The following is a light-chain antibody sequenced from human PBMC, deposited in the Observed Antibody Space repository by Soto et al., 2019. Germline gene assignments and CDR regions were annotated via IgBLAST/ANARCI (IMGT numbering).Light chain of an antibody. CDR3: SSYTSSSTLV. V-gene: IGLV2-14*01. J-gene: IGLJ3*02. CDR2: AVT. Sequence: QSALTQPASVSGSPGQSITISCTGTSSDVGGYSYVSWYQQHPGKAPKLMIYAVTHRPSGVSNRFSASKSGNTASLTISGLQAEDEADYYCSSYTSSSTLVFGGGTQLTVL. CDR1: SSDVGGYSY.